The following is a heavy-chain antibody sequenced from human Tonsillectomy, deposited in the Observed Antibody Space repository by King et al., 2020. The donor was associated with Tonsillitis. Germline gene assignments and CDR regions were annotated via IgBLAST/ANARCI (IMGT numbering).Heavy chain of an antibody. Sequence: VQLVESGAEVKKPGASVKVSCKASGYTFTGYYMHWVRQAPGQGLEWMGWINPSSGGTNYAQKFQGRVTLTRDTSISTAYMELNRLGSDDTAVYFCARDAFLFFGDTRVYDSSAYYYGISGYWGQGTLVTVSS. D-gene: IGHD3-22*01. CDR1: GYTFTGYY. CDR3: ARDAFLFFGDTRVYDSSAYYYGISGY. CDR2: INPSSGGT. V-gene: IGHV1-2*02. J-gene: IGHJ4*02.